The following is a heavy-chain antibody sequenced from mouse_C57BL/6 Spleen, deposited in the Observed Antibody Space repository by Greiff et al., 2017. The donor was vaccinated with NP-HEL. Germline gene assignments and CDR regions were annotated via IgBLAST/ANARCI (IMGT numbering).Heavy chain of an antibody. Sequence: QVQLQQPGAELVKPGASVKLSCKASGYTFTSYWMQWVKQRPGQGLEWIGEIDPSDSYTNYNQKFKGKATLTVDTSSSTAYMQLSSLTSEDSAVYYCARWLLRPYYAMDYWGQGTSVTVSS. CDR3: ARWLLRPYYAMDY. CDR2: IDPSDSYT. V-gene: IGHV1-50*01. D-gene: IGHD2-3*01. J-gene: IGHJ4*01. CDR1: GYTFTSYW.